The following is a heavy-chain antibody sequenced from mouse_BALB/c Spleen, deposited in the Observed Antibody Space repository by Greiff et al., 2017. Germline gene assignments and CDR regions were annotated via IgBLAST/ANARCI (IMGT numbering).Heavy chain of an antibody. J-gene: IGHJ3*01. CDR1: GFTFSSFG. Sequence: EVQLVESGGGLVQPGGSRKLSCAASGFTFSSFGMHWVRQAPEKGLEWVAYISSGSSTIYYADTVKGRFTISRDNPKNTLFLQMTSLRSEDTAMYYCARGEVPPFAYWGQGTLVTVSA. CDR2: ISSGSSTI. D-gene: IGHD2-14*01. CDR3: ARGEVPPFAY. V-gene: IGHV5-17*02.